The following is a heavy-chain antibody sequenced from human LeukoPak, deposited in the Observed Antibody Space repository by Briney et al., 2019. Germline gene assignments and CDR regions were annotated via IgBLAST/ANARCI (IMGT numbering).Heavy chain of an antibody. CDR3: AKDRHGYSSGWTDY. V-gene: IGHV3-9*01. Sequence: GRSLRLSCVASGFTFDDYAMHWVRQAPGKGLEWVSGISWNSGSIGYADSVKGRFTISRDNAKNSLYLQMNSLRPEDTALYYCAKDRHGYSSGWTDYWGQGTLVTVSS. D-gene: IGHD6-19*01. J-gene: IGHJ4*02. CDR1: GFTFDDYA. CDR2: ISWNSGSI.